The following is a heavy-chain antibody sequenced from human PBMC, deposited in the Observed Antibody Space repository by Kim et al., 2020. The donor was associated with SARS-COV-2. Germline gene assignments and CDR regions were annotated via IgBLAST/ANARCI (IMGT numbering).Heavy chain of an antibody. CDR3: ARVWPEMATIPLHLDY. D-gene: IGHD5-12*01. CDR1: GFTFSSYG. J-gene: IGHJ4*02. Sequence: GGSLRLSCAASGFTFSSYGMHWVRQAPGKGLEWVAVIWYDGSNKYYADSVKGRFTISRDNSKNTLYLQMNSLRAEDTAVYYCARVWPEMATIPLHLDYWGQGTLVTVSS. V-gene: IGHV3-33*08. CDR2: IWYDGSNK.